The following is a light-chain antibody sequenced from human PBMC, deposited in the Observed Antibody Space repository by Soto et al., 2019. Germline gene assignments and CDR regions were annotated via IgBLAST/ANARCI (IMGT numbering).Light chain of an antibody. J-gene: IGKJ5*01. Sequence: EIVLTQSPATLSLSPGERATLSYRAIQSVSTYLAWYQQRPGQAPRLLIYDASYRATDIPPRFSGSGSGTDFTLTISSLEPEDFAVYYCQQRRSWPPTITFGQGTRLENK. CDR2: DAS. V-gene: IGKV3-11*01. CDR3: QQRRSWPPTIT. CDR1: QSVSTY.